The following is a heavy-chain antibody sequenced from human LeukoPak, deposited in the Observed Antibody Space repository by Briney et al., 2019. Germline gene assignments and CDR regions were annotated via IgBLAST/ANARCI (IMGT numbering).Heavy chain of an antibody. D-gene: IGHD3-9*01. V-gene: IGHV3-15*07. CDR3: STDQGGDILTGC. Sequence: PGGSLRLSCAASGFTFTNAWMHWVRQAPGKGLEWVGRIKTKSEGGTIDYAAPVGGRFTISRDDSENTLYLQMNSLKTEDTALYYCSTDQGGDILTGCWGQGTLVTVSS. CDR1: GFTFTNAW. J-gene: IGHJ4*02. CDR2: IKTKSEGGTI.